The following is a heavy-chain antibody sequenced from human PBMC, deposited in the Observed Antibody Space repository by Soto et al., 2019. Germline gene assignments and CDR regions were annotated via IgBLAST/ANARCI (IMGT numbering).Heavy chain of an antibody. CDR2: ISYDGSNK. CDR3: AREAIPLQLWFSFDY. D-gene: IGHD5-18*01. CDR1: GFTFSSYA. V-gene: IGHV3-30-3*01. J-gene: IGHJ4*02. Sequence: TGGSLRLSCAASGFTFSSYAMHWVRQAPGKGLEWVAVISYDGSNKYYADSVKGRFTISRDNSKNTLYLQMNSLRAEDTVVYYCAREAIPLQLWFSFDYWGQGTLVTVSS.